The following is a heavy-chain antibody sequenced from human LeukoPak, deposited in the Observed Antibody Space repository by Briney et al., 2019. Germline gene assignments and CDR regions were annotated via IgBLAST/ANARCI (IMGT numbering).Heavy chain of an antibody. V-gene: IGHV3-73*01. D-gene: IGHD2-15*01. J-gene: IGHJ3*02. CDR1: GFTFSRFA. Sequence: GGSLKLSCAASGFTFSRFAMHWVRQAPGKGLEWVGRIRSKANGYTTAYGETVKGRFTITRDDSKRSAFVQMSSLKSEDTAVYYCVRLGGGDAFDIWGPGTRVTVSS. CDR2: IRSKANGYTT. CDR3: VRLGGGDAFDI.